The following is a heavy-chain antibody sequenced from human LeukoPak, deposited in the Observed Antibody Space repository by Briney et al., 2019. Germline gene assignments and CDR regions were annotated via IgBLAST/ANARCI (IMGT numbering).Heavy chain of an antibody. CDR2: ISSSGSTI. CDR3: ARLRSLAPFDY. CDR1: GFTFSSYA. V-gene: IGHV3-11*01. J-gene: IGHJ4*02. Sequence: GGSLRLSCAASGFTFSSYAMSWIRQAPGKGLEWVSYISSSGSTIYYADSVKGRFTISRDNAKNSLYLQMNSLRAEDTAVYYCARLRSLAPFDYWGQGTLVTVSS. D-gene: IGHD3-16*02.